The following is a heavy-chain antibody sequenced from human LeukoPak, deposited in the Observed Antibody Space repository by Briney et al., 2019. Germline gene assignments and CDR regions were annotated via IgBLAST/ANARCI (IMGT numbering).Heavy chain of an antibody. CDR3: ARGSRLGVKGNYFDP. Sequence: SETLSLTCTVSGGSISSYYWSWIRQPPGKGLEWIGYIYYSGSTNYNPSLKSRVTILVDTSKNQFSLKVTSATAADTAVYYCARGSRLGVKGNYFDPWGQGILVTVSS. CDR1: GGSISSYY. J-gene: IGHJ5*02. V-gene: IGHV4-59*01. CDR2: IYYSGST. D-gene: IGHD1-7*01.